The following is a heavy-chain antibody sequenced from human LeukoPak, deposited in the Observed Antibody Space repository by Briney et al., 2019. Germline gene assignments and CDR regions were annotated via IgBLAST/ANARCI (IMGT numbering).Heavy chain of an antibody. CDR3: ARRDIMITAAFDI. CDR1: GGSINSYY. Sequence: SETLSLTCTVSGGSINSYYWSWIRQPPGRGLEWVGSIHYSGSTSYNPSLKSRVTISVDTSKNQFSLKLSSVTAADTAVYYCARRDIMITAAFDIWGQGTMVTVSS. D-gene: IGHD3-16*01. V-gene: IGHV4-59*08. J-gene: IGHJ3*02. CDR2: IHYSGST.